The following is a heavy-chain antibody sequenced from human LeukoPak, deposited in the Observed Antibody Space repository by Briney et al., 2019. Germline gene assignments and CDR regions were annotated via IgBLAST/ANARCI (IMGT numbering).Heavy chain of an antibody. J-gene: IGHJ6*02. CDR1: GFTFSSYW. Sequence: GGPLRLSCAASGFTFSSYWMHWVRQAPGKGLVWVSRINSDGSSTSYADSVKGRFTISRDNAKNTLYLQMNSLRAEDTAVYYCAREGLVPISSWFSGAPPYGMDVWGQGTTVTVSS. CDR3: AREGLVPISSWFSGAPPYGMDV. CDR2: INSDGSST. D-gene: IGHD6-13*01. V-gene: IGHV3-74*01.